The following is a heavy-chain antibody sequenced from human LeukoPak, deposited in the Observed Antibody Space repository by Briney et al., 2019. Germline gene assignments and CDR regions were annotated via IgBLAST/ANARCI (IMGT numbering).Heavy chain of an antibody. CDR2: IYYSGST. CDR1: GGSISSYY. Sequence: PSETLSLTCTVSGGSISSYYWSWIRQPPGKGLEWIGSIYYSGSTYYNPSLKSRVTISVDTSKNQFSLKLSSVTAADTAVYYCARPRAQLLSVNDAFDIWGQGTMVTVSS. J-gene: IGHJ3*02. D-gene: IGHD2-2*01. CDR3: ARPRAQLLSVNDAFDI. V-gene: IGHV4-59*12.